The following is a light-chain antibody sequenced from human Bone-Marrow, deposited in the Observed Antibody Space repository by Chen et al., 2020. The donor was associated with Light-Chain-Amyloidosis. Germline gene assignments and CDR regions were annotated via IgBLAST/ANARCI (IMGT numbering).Light chain of an antibody. J-gene: IGKJ4*01. CDR3: QQYGTSPLT. V-gene: IGKV3-20*01. CDR2: DAS. Sequence: ETVLTQSQATLSLSLGERATLSCRASQSVSTNLAWYQQNAGQAPRLLIYDASNRASGIPDRFTGSGSGTDFTLTINRLEPEDFAMYYCQQYGTSPLTFGGGTKVEIK. CDR1: QSVSTN.